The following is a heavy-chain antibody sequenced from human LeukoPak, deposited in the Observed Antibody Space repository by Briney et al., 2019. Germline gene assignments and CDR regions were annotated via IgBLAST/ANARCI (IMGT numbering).Heavy chain of an antibody. CDR1: GGSISSYY. V-gene: IGHV4-59*01. D-gene: IGHD6-19*01. Sequence: SETLSLTCNVSGGSISSYYWSWIRQPPGKGLEWIGYIYYSGSTNYNPSLKSRATISVDTSKNQFSLKLSSVTAADTAVYYCAREPSGWYPDGAFDIWGQGTMVTVSS. CDR2: IYYSGST. J-gene: IGHJ3*02. CDR3: AREPSGWYPDGAFDI.